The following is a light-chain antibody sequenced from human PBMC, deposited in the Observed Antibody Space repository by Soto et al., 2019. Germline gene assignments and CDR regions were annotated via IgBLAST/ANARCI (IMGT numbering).Light chain of an antibody. CDR3: SSSTPTRGLV. V-gene: IGLV2-14*01. CDR2: DVS. Sequence: QSALTQPASVSGSLGQSISISCTEDSSDLTYNSVSWYQHHPHKAPKLIIYDVSYRPSGVSTRFSGSQSAGSASLTISGLQAEDEADYYCSSSTPTRGLVFGSGTKLTV. J-gene: IGLJ1*01. CDR1: SSDLTYNS.